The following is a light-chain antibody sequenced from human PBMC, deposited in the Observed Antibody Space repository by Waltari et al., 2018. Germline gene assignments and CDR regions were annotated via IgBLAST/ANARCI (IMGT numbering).Light chain of an antibody. J-gene: IGLJ2*01. V-gene: IGLV3-1*01. Sequence: SYELTQPPSVSVSPGQTASITCSGDKLGDQYAGWYQQKPGQSPVLVIYQGSRRPSGIPERFSGSNSGNTATLTISGTQAMDEADYYCQAWDSSTAVFGGGTKLTVL. CDR3: QAWDSSTAV. CDR2: QGS. CDR1: KLGDQY.